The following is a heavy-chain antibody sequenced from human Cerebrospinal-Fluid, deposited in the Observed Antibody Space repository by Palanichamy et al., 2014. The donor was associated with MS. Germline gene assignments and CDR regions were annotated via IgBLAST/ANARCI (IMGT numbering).Heavy chain of an antibody. V-gene: IGHV1-18*01. J-gene: IGHJ4*02. Sequence: QVHLVQSGAEVKKPGASVKVSCKASGNTFTITWVRQAPGQGLEWMGWISAYNGHTNYAQKSQGRVTMTTDTSRTTAYMELRSLRFDDTAVYYCARDSRGFADIWGQGTLVTVFS. CDR1: GNTFT. CDR3: ARDSRGFADI. CDR2: ISAYNGHT.